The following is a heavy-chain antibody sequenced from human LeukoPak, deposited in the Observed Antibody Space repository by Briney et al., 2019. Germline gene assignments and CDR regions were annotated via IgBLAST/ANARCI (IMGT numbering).Heavy chain of an antibody. J-gene: IGHJ4*02. CDR2: IYYSGST. Sequence: SETLSLTCTVSGGSISSYYWSWIRQPPGKGLEWIGYIYYSGSTNYNPSLKSRVTMSIDTSKNQFSLKLTSVTAADTAIYYCARRGDGYKAPFDYWGQGTLVTVSS. V-gene: IGHV4-59*08. CDR1: GGSISSYY. D-gene: IGHD5-24*01. CDR3: ARRGDGYKAPFDY.